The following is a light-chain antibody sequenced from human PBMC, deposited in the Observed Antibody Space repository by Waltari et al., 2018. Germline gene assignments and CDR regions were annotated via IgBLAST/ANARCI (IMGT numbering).Light chain of an antibody. CDR3: QQARGSPLT. CDR2: AAS. CDR1: QDISEW. V-gene: IGKV1-12*01. Sequence: DIQMTQSPSSVSASVGDRVTNTCRASQDISEWLAWYKQKTGKAPKLLIYAASSLQSGVPSRFSGSRSGTDFNLTISILRTEDFATYYCQQARGSPLTFGQGTKLEIK. J-gene: IGKJ2*01.